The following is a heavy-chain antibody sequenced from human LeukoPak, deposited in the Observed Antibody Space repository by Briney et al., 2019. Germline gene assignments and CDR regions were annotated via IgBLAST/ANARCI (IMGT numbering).Heavy chain of an antibody. Sequence: GGSLRLSCAASGFTFSSYQMNWVRQAPGKGLEWVANIKQDGSEQYYVDSVKGRFTISRDNAKNSLYLQMNSLRVDDTAVYYCARGFEASPNWFDPWGQGTLVTVSS. CDR1: GFTFSSYQ. V-gene: IGHV3-7*01. CDR3: ARGFEASPNWFDP. CDR2: IKQDGSEQ. J-gene: IGHJ5*02.